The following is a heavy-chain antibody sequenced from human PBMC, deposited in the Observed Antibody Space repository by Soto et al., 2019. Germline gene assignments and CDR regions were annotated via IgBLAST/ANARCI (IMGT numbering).Heavy chain of an antibody. Sequence: WGSLRLSCSASGFTFSAYDMHWCRQTTGKGLEWVSAIGAADDPYYLGSVKGRFTISRENAKNSLYLQMNSLRAEDTAVYYCARAYSGRLPRRADYYFAMDVWGQGTTVTVSS. D-gene: IGHD2-15*01. CDR2: IGAADDP. J-gene: IGHJ6*02. CDR3: ARAYSGRLPRRADYYFAMDV. CDR1: GFTFSAYD. V-gene: IGHV3-13*05.